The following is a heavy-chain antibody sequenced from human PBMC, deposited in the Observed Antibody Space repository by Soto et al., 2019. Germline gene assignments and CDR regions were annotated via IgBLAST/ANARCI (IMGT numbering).Heavy chain of an antibody. CDR2: ISAYNGNT. D-gene: IGHD2-2*01. CDR1: GYTFTSYG. Sequence: KVSCKASGYTFTSYGISWVRQAPGPGLEWMGWISAYNGNTNYAQKLQGRVTMTTDTSTSTAYMERRSLRSDDTAVYYCARTDIVVVPAANLGYCTNGVCQNPPMVFDYWGQGTLVTVSS. V-gene: IGHV1-18*01. CDR3: ARTDIVVVPAANLGYCTNGVCQNPPMVFDY. J-gene: IGHJ4*02.